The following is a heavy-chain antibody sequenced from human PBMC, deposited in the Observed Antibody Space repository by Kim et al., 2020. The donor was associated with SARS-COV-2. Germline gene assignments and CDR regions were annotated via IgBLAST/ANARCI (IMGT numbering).Heavy chain of an antibody. V-gene: IGHV3-13*05. Sequence: GGSLRLSCAASGFTFSSYDMHWVRQATGKGLEWVSAIGTAGDPYYPGSVKGRFTISRENAKNSLYLQMNSLRAGDTAVYYCARAPPVVPAATDWYFDLWGRGTLVTVSS. J-gene: IGHJ2*01. CDR3: ARAPPVVPAATDWYFDL. CDR2: IGTAGDP. D-gene: IGHD2-2*01. CDR1: GFTFSSYD.